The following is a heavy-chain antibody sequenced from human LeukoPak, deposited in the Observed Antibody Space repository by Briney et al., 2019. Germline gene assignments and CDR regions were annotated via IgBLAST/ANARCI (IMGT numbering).Heavy chain of an antibody. Sequence: GGSLRLSCAASGFTFSSYSMNWVRQAPGKGLEWVSSISSSSSYIYYADSVKGRFTISRDNAKNSPYLQMNSLRAEDTAVYYCARETAYDSIPDYWGQGTLVTVSS. CDR3: ARETAYDSIPDY. D-gene: IGHD3-3*01. CDR2: ISSSSSYI. CDR1: GFTFSSYS. J-gene: IGHJ4*02. V-gene: IGHV3-21*01.